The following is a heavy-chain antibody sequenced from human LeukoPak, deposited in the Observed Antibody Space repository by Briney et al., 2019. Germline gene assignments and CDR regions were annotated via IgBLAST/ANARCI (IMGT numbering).Heavy chain of an antibody. CDR2: IIPIFGTA. V-gene: IGHV1-69*13. CDR1: GGTFSSYA. J-gene: IGHJ4*02. D-gene: IGHD3-22*01. CDR3: ARVSSGYYKASFDY. Sequence: SVKVPCKASGGTFSSYAISWVRQAPGQGLEWMGGIIPIFGTANYAQKFQGRVTITADESTSTAYMELSSLRSEDTAVYYCARVSSGYYKASFDYWGQGTLVTVSS.